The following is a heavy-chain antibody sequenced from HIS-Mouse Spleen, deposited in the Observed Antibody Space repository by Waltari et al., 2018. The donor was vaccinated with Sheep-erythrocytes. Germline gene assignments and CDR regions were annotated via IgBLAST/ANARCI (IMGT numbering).Heavy chain of an antibody. D-gene: IGHD3-3*01. V-gene: IGHV5-51*03. Sequence: EVQLVQSGAEVKKPGESLKISCKGSGYSFTSYSIGWVRQMPGKGLEWMGSISPSDSDTSYSPSFQGQVAISADKSISTAYLQWSSLKASDTAMYYCARRTYYDFWSGYYTDAFDIWGQGTMVTVSS. J-gene: IGHJ3*02. CDR2: ISPSDSDT. CDR3: ARRTYYDFWSGYYTDAFDI. CDR1: GYSFTSYS.